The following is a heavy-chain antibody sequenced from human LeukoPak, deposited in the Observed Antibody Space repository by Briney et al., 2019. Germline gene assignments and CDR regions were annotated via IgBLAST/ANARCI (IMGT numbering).Heavy chain of an antibody. D-gene: IGHD6-13*01. CDR1: GFTFSSYA. CDR2: ISGSGGST. V-gene: IGHV3-23*01. Sequence: PGGSLRLSCAASGFTFSSYAMSWVRQAPGKGLEWVLAISGSGGSTYYADSVKGRFTISRDNSKNTLYLQMNSLRSDDTAVYYCAKDGPYTSSFDYWGQGTLVIVSS. CDR3: AKDGPYTSSFDY. J-gene: IGHJ4*02.